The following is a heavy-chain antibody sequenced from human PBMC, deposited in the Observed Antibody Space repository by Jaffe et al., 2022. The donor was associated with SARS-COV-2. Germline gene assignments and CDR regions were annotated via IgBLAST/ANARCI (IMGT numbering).Heavy chain of an antibody. CDR1: GFTFSSYW. J-gene: IGHJ6*02. V-gene: IGHV3-74*01. CDR2: INSDGSST. Sequence: EVQLVESGGGLVQPGGSLRLSCAASGFTFSSYWMHWVRQAPGKGLVWVSRINSDGSSTSYADSVKGRFTISRDNAKNTLYLQMNSLRAEDTAVYYCARDRFGCSSTSCYQSVYYGMDVWGQGTTVTVSS. D-gene: IGHD2-2*01. CDR3: ARDRFGCSSTSCYQSVYYGMDV.